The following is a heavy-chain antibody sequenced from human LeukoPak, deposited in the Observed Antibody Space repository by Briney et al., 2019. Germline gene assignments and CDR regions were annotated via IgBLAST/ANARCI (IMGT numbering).Heavy chain of an antibody. CDR3: ATLSEDIAAAGPGSSLSYDY. V-gene: IGHV4-39*07. Sequence: SETLSLTCTVSGGSISSGGYYWSWIRQPPGKGLEWIGEINHSGSTNYNPSLKSRVTISVDTSKNQFSLKLSSVTAADTAVYYCATLSEDIAAAGPGSSLSYDYWGQGTLVTVSS. CDR2: INHSGST. CDR1: GGSISSGGYY. J-gene: IGHJ4*02. D-gene: IGHD6-13*01.